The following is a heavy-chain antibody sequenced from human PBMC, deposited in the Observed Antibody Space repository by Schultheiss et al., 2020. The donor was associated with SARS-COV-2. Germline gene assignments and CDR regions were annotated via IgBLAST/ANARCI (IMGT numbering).Heavy chain of an antibody. D-gene: IGHD2-2*01. J-gene: IGHJ6*03. CDR1: GFTFSGSA. V-gene: IGHV3-73*01. Sequence: GESLKISCAASGFTFSGSAMHWVRQASGKGLEWVGRIRSKANSYATAYAASVKGRFTISRDDSKNTAYLQMNSLKTEDTAVYYCRGTRPSYYYYYYMDVWGQGTTVTVSS. CDR2: IRSKANSYAT. CDR3: RGTRPSYYYYYYMDV.